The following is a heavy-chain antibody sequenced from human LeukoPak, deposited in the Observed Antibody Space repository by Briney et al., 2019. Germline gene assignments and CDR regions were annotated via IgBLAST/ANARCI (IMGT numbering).Heavy chain of an antibody. J-gene: IGHJ6*02. V-gene: IGHV4-59*01. CDR3: ARVAGYSSSWYAEDYYYYGMDV. D-gene: IGHD6-13*01. Sequence: ETLSLTCTVSGGSISSYYWSWIRQPPGKGLEWIGYIYYSGSTNYNPSLKSRVTISVDTSKNQFSLKLSSVTAADTAVYYCARVAGYSSSWYAEDYYYYGMDVWGQGTTVTVSS. CDR2: IYYSGST. CDR1: GGSISSYY.